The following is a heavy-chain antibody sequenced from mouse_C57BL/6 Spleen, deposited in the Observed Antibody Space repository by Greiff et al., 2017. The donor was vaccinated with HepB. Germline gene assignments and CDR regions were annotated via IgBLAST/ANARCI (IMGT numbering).Heavy chain of an antibody. CDR1: GFTFSDYG. CDR3: ARSYYGSRTNAMDY. D-gene: IGHD1-1*01. Sequence: EVMLVESGGGLVKPGGSLKLSCAASGFTFSDYGMHWVRQAPEKGLEWVAYISSGSSTIYYADTVKGRFTISRDNAKNTLFLQMTSLRSEDTAMYYCARSYYGSRTNAMDYWGQGTSVTVSS. V-gene: IGHV5-17*01. CDR2: ISSGSSTI. J-gene: IGHJ4*01.